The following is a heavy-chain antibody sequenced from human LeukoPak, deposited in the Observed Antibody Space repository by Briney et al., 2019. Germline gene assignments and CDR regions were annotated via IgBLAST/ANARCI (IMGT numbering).Heavy chain of an antibody. CDR1: GGSISSYY. J-gene: IGHJ6*03. CDR2: IYYSGST. Sequence: SETLSLTCTVSGGSISSYYWSWIRQPPGKGLEWIGYIYYSGSTNYNPSLKRRVTISVDTSKNQFSLKLSSVTAADTAVYYCARERDYYYYYYMDVWGKGTTVTVSS. CDR3: ARERDYYYYYYMDV. V-gene: IGHV4-59*01.